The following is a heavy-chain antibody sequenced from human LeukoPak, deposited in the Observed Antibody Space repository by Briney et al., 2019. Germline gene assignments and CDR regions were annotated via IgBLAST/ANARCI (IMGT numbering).Heavy chain of an antibody. CDR1: GGSFSGYY. CDR2: INHSGST. Sequence: SETLSLTCAVYGGSFSGYYWSWIRQPPGKGLEWIGEINHSGSTNYNPSLKSQVTISVDTSKNQFSLKLSSVTAADTAVYYCASMLYSSSWYVGYFDYWGQGTLVTVSS. D-gene: IGHD6-13*01. J-gene: IGHJ4*02. V-gene: IGHV4-34*01. CDR3: ASMLYSSSWYVGYFDY.